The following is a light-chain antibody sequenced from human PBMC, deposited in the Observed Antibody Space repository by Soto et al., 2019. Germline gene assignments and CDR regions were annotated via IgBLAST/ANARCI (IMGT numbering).Light chain of an antibody. V-gene: IGLV2-14*01. Sequence: QSALTQPASVSGSPGQSITISCTGTGSDVGGYKYVSWYQQLPGKAPKLMIYDVSYRPSGVSDRFSGSKSGNTASLIIFGLQAEDEADYYCSSYASSSPFVFGTGTKVTVL. CDR3: SSYASSSPFV. CDR2: DVS. J-gene: IGLJ1*01. CDR1: GSDVGGYKY.